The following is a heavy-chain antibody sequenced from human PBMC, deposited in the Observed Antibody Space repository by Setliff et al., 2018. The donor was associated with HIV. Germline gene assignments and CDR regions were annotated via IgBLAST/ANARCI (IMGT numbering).Heavy chain of an antibody. CDR2: IKTAASVT. D-gene: IGHD3-16*01. CDR1: GFSFSSYE. J-gene: IGHJ3*02. V-gene: IGHV3-74*01. CDR3: VRSGFLGAFDI. Sequence: GGSLRLSCAASGFSFSSYEMNWVRQTPGKGLVWVSRIKTAASVTSYADSVKGRFTISRDNAKNTLYLQMNSLTAEDTAVYYCVRSGFLGAFDIWGLGTTVTVSS.